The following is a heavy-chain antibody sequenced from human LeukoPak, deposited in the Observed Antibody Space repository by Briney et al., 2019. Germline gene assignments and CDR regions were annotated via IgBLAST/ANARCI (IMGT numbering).Heavy chain of an antibody. D-gene: IGHD5-12*01. J-gene: IGHJ5*02. Sequence: GGSLRLSCVASGFTFSHYWMSWVHQAPGKGLEWVANIKEDGSIEDYVDSVKGRFTVSRDNAKNSLYLEMNSLRVEDTAVYYCVSQQVAPPWGQGTLVIVSS. V-gene: IGHV3-7*01. CDR2: IKEDGSIE. CDR1: GFTFSHYW. CDR3: VSQQVAPP.